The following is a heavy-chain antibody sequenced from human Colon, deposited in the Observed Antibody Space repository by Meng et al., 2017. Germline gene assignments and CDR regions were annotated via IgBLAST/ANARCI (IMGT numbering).Heavy chain of an antibody. J-gene: IGHJ5*02. V-gene: IGHV4-34*01. D-gene: IGHD5-12*01. Sequence: VQLTQWGEGLLKPSVTLSLTCAVYGGSFSGYYWSWIRQPPGKGLEWIGEINHSGSTNYNPSLKSRVTISVDTSKNQFSLKLSSVTAADTAVYYCARGRYSGYLPWGQGTLVTVSS. CDR1: GGSFSGYY. CDR3: ARGRYSGYLP. CDR2: INHSGST.